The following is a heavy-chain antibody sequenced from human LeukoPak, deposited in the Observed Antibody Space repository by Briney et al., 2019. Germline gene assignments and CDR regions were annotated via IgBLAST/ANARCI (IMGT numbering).Heavy chain of an antibody. J-gene: IGHJ4*02. D-gene: IGHD3-16*01. CDR1: GYTFTGYH. V-gene: IGHV1-46*01. CDR3: LSGLRSSAYTY. Sequence: ASVKVSCKASGYTFTGYHMHWARQAPGQGLEWMGMINPSGGSTTYAQKFQGRVTMTRDTSTSTVYMELGRLRSEDTAVYYCLSGLRSSAYTYWGQGTLVTVSS. CDR2: INPSGGST.